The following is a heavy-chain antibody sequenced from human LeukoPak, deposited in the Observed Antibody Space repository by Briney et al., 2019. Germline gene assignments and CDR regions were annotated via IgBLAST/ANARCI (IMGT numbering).Heavy chain of an antibody. V-gene: IGHV1-69*05. J-gene: IGHJ4*02. Sequence: ASVKVSCKASGGTFSSYAISWVRQAPGQGLEWMGGIIPIFGTANYAQKFQGRVTITTDESTSTAYMELRSLRSDDTAVYYCARGGYSSSLPYWGQGTLVTVSS. CDR1: GGTFSSYA. CDR3: ARGGYSSSLPY. D-gene: IGHD6-13*01. CDR2: IIPIFGTA.